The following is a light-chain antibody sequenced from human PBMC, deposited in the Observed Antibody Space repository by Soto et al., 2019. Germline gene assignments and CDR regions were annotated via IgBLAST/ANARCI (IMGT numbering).Light chain of an antibody. J-gene: IGKJ4*01. CDR3: QQYGSSPVT. CDR1: QSVASGS. CDR2: DSF. Sequence: EIVLTQSPVTLSVSPGERATLSCGASQSVASGSLAWYQQRPGLAPRLIIYDSFTRAAGIPDRFSGSGSGTDFTLTISRLEPEDFAVYFCQQYGSSPVTFGGGTKVDIK. V-gene: IGKV3D-20*01.